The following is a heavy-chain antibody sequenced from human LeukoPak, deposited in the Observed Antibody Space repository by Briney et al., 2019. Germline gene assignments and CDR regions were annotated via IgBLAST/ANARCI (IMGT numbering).Heavy chain of an antibody. Sequence: GGSLRLSCAASGFTFSTYWMHWVRQAPGTGLVWVSRIKSDGSNSNYADCVKGRFTISRDNAKNTLYKQMNSLRAEDTAVYHCVRVGGRSSIGGDCWGQGTLVTVSS. D-gene: IGHD3-10*01. V-gene: IGHV3-74*01. J-gene: IGHJ4*02. CDR3: VRVGGRSSIGGDC. CDR2: IKSDGSNS. CDR1: GFTFSTYW.